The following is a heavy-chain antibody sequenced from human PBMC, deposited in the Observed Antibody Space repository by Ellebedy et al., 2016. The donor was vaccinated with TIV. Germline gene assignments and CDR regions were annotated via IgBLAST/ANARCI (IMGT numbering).Heavy chain of an antibody. D-gene: IGHD3-16*01. CDR2: IFGDGSAT. CDR3: ARGALYQGKCLEN. Sequence: GESLKISCAGSGFTFSRHWMHWVRQAPGKGLVWVSLIFGDGSATYYADSVKGRFTISRDNAKNTLFQQMDSLTAEDTAVYYCARGALYQGKCLENWGQGTLVTVSP. J-gene: IGHJ4*02. CDR1: GFTFSRHW. V-gene: IGHV3-74*01.